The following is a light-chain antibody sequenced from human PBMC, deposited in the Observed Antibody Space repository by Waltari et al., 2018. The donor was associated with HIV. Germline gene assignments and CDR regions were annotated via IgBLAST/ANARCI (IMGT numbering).Light chain of an antibody. Sequence: DIQMTQSPSTLSASVGDTVTITCRASQSIGVWLAWYKQKPGKAPKFLISQACSLESGVPSRFSGSGAATEVTLTISSLQPDDFATYFCQEYTTHLGTFGQGTKVEIK. CDR2: QAC. CDR3: QEYTTHLGT. V-gene: IGKV1-5*03. CDR1: QSIGVW. J-gene: IGKJ1*01.